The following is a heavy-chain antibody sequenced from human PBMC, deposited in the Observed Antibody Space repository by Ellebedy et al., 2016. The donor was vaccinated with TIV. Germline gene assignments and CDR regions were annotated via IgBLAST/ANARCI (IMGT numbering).Heavy chain of an antibody. J-gene: IGHJ4*02. D-gene: IGHD2-2*01. CDR1: GFTFSDHA. CDR3: ARGKGYCPTTSCLFDY. CDR2: ISSSGTNT. Sequence: GESLKISCAASGFTFSDHAMHWVRQTPGKGLEYLSSISSSGTNTYYAKSVKGRFTISRDNSKNTVYLRMDSLRTDDMAVYFCARGKGYCPTTSCLFDYWGQGTLVTVSS. V-gene: IGHV3-64*01.